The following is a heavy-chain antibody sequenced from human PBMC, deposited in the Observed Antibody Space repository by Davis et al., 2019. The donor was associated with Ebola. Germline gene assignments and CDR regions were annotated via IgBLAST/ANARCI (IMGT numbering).Heavy chain of an antibody. J-gene: IGHJ3*01. D-gene: IGHD6-19*01. CDR1: GFIFSSYV. CDR2: LGLSADT. CDR3: AKDTSNVWFDV. Sequence: PGGSLRLSCAASGFIFSSYVMSWVRQAPGKGLEWVSTLGLSADTYYADSVKGRFTISRDNSKNTVHLQMNSLRVEDTAIYYCAKDTSNVWFDVWGQGTMVTVSS. V-gene: IGHV3-23*01.